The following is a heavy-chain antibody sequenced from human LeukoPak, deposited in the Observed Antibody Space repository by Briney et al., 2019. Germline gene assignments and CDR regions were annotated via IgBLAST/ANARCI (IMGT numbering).Heavy chain of an antibody. CDR1: GFPFSSYW. Sequence: GGSLRLSCAASGFPFSSYWMSWVRQAPGKGLEWVANIKQDGSEKYYVDSVKGRFTISRDNAKNSLYLQMNSLKAEDTAVYYCASRLRYFDWPEDYWGQGTLVTVSS. J-gene: IGHJ4*02. CDR2: IKQDGSEK. CDR3: ASRLRYFDWPEDY. D-gene: IGHD3-9*01. V-gene: IGHV3-7*03.